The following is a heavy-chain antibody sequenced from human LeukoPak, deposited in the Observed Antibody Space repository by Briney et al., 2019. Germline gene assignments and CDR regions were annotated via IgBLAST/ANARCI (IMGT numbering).Heavy chain of an antibody. CDR2: IYTSGST. V-gene: IGHV4-61*02. D-gene: IGHD3-10*01. CDR3: ARGAYGSGNSNWFDP. J-gene: IGHJ5*02. Sequence: KPSETLSLTYTVSGGSISSGDYYWSWIRQPAGKGLEWIGRIYTSGSTNYNPSLKSRVAISVDTSKNQFSLKLSSVTAADTAVYYCARGAYGSGNSNWFDPWGQGTLVTVSS. CDR1: GGSISSGDYY.